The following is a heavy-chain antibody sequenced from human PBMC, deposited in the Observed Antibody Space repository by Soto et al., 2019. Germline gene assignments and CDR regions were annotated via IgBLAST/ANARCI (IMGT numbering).Heavy chain of an antibody. V-gene: IGHV5-10-1*01. CDR2: IDPSDSYT. J-gene: IGHJ5*02. Sequence: GESLKISCKGSGYSFTSYWISWVRQMPGKGLEWMGRIDPSDSYTNYSPSFQGHVTISADKSISTAYLQWSSLKASDTAMYYCARPNQPHYDILNGYYYGNNCFDPWGQGTLVTVSS. D-gene: IGHD3-9*01. CDR3: ARPNQPHYDILNGYYYGNNCFDP. CDR1: GYSFTSYW.